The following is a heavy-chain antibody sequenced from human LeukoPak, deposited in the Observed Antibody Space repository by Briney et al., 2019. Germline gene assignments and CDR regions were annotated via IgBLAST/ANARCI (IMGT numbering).Heavy chain of an antibody. CDR3: ARLSRDRSGYWYFDL. D-gene: IGHD3-22*01. CDR1: GGSISSYY. V-gene: IGHV4-59*08. J-gene: IGHJ2*01. Sequence: SETLSLTCTVSGGSISSYYWSWIRQPPGKGLEWIGYIYYSGSTNYNPSLKSRVTISVDTSKNQFSLKLSSATAADTAVYYCARLSRDRSGYWYFDLWGRGTLVTVSS. CDR2: IYYSGST.